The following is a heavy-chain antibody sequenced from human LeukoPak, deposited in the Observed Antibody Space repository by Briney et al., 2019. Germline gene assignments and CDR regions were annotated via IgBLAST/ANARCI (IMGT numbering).Heavy chain of an antibody. CDR1: GFTFSSYA. D-gene: IGHD4-17*01. CDR2: ISYDGSNK. J-gene: IGHJ4*02. CDR3: AKNGDYGDPDFDY. Sequence: PGGSLRLSCAASGFTFSSYAMSWVRQAPGKGLEWVAVISYDGSNKYYADSVKGRFTISRDNSKNTLYLQMNSLRAEDTAVYYCAKNGDYGDPDFDYWGQGTLVTVSS. V-gene: IGHV3-30*18.